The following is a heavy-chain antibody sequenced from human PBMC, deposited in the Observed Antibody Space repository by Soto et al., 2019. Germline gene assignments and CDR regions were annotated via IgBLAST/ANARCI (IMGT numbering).Heavy chain of an antibody. CDR2: IKTKANSYTT. CDR1: GFTFSAHY. J-gene: IGHJ4*02. Sequence: VQLVKSGGGLVQPGGSLRLSCAASGFTFSAHYMDWVRQAPGKGLEWVGRIKTKANSYTTEYAASVEGRFTISREDSQNSLYLQMNSLKTEDTAVYYCARVSLVGPSGGRYFDYWGQGSQVAVSS. V-gene: IGHV3-72*01. CDR3: ARVSLVGPSGGRYFDY. D-gene: IGHD1-26*01.